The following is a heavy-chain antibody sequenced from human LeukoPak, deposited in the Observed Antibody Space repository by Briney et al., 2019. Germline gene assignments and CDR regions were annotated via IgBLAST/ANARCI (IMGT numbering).Heavy chain of an antibody. Sequence: GGSLRLSCAASGFTFSSYAMHWVRQAPGKGLEWVAVTSYDGSNKYYADSVKGRFTISRDNSKNTLYLQMNSLRAEDTAVYYCARDCSIAVAGTFDPWGQGTLVTVSS. CDR1: GFTFSSYA. J-gene: IGHJ5*02. CDR3: ARDCSIAVAGTFDP. V-gene: IGHV3-30-3*01. D-gene: IGHD6-19*01. CDR2: TSYDGSNK.